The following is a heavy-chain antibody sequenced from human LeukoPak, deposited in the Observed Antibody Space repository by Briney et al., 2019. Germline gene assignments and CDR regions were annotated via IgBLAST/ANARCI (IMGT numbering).Heavy chain of an antibody. CDR2: IYSGGST. CDR3: ARHQGDGYNRKSR. J-gene: IGHJ4*02. CDR1: GFTFSSYA. V-gene: IGHV3-66*04. Sequence: GGSLRLSCAASGFTFSSYAMSRVRQAPGKGLEWVSVIYSGGSTYYADSVKGRFTISRDNSKNTLYLQMNSLRAEDTAVYYCARHQGDGYNRKSRWGQGTLVTVSS. D-gene: IGHD5-24*01.